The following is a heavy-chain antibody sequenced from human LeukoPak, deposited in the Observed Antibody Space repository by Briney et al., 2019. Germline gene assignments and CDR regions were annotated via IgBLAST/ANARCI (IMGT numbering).Heavy chain of an antibody. Sequence: GGSLRLSCAASGFTFGDYAMHWVRQAPGKGLEWVSGINWNGGSIGYADSAKGRFTISRDSAKNSLYLQMTSLRAEDTALYYCAKDGGESRDYYFEYWGQGTLVTVSS. V-gene: IGHV3-9*01. J-gene: IGHJ4*02. CDR2: INWNGGSI. D-gene: IGHD2-21*01. CDR1: GFTFGDYA. CDR3: AKDGGESRDYYFEY.